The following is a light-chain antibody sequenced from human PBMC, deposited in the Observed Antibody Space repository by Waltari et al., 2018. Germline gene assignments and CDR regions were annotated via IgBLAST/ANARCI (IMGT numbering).Light chain of an antibody. CDR3: QQYNNWPPWT. CDR2: GAS. V-gene: IGKV3-15*01. CDR1: QCVSSN. Sequence: EIVMTQAPATLSVAPGERANLPCRASQCVSSNLAWYQQKPGQAPRLLIYGASTRATGIPARFSGSGSGTEFTLPISSLLSEDFAVYYCQQYNNWPPWTFGQGTKVEIK. J-gene: IGKJ1*01.